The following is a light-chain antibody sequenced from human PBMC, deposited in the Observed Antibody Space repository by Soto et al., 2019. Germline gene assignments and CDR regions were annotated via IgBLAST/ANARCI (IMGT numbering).Light chain of an antibody. CDR3: QQCGSSST. CDR1: QSIRNN. Sequence: EIVLTQSPGTLSLSPGERATLSCRASQSIRNNLIWYQQKSGQAPRLLIYGASTRATGIPARFSGSGSGTEFTLTISSLQSEDFAVYYCQQCGSSSTFGQGTRLEIK. V-gene: IGKV3-15*01. CDR2: GAS. J-gene: IGKJ5*01.